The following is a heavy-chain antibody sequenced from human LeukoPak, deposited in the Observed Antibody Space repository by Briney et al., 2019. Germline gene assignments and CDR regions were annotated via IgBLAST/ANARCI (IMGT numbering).Heavy chain of an antibody. CDR1: GGSISSYY. J-gene: IGHJ4*02. D-gene: IGHD3-22*01. V-gene: IGHV4-59*01. Sequence: SETLSLTCTVSGGSISSYYWSWIRQPPGKGLEWIGYIYYSGSTNYNPSLKSRVTISVDTSKSQFSLKLSSVTAADTAVYYCARVGERYYYDSSGYPTGYFDYWGQGTLVTVSS. CDR3: ARVGERYYYDSSGYPTGYFDY. CDR2: IYYSGST.